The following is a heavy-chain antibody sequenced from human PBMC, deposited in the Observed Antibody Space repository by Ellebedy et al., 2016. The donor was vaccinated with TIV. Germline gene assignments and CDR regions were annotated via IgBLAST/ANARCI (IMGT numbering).Heavy chain of an antibody. CDR3: ARYILGAFDY. CDR2: IIPIFGTA. V-gene: IGHV1-69*05. CDR1: GGTFSSYA. Sequence: SVKVSXKASGGTFSSYAISWVRQAPGQGLEWMGGIIPIFGTANYAQKFQGRVTMTRDTSTSTVYMELSSLRSEDTAVYYCARYILGAFDYWGQGTLVTVSS. D-gene: IGHD3-9*01. J-gene: IGHJ4*02.